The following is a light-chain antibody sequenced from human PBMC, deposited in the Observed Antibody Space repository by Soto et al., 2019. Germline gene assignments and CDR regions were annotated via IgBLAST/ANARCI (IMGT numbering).Light chain of an antibody. CDR1: QSVSSY. CDR2: DAS. V-gene: IGKV3-11*01. CDR3: QQRSNWPPL. Sequence: EIVLTQSPATLSLSPGERATLSCRASQSVSSYLAWYQQKPGQAPRLLIYDASNRATGIPARLSGSGSGTDFTLTISSLEPEDFAVYYCQQRSNWPPLFGGGTKVDIK. J-gene: IGKJ4*01.